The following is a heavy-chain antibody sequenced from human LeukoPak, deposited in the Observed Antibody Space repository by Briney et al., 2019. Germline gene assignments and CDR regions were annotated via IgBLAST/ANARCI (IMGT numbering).Heavy chain of an antibody. CDR3: ARYNWNDGDFDY. CDR2: IFHSGGT. D-gene: IGHD1-20*01. Sequence: SQTLSLTYAVSGGSISSSGYSWSWIRQPPGKGLEWIGYIFHSGGTYYNPSLKSRVTISVDRSKNQFSLNLSSVTAADTAVYYCARYNWNDGDFDYWGQGTLVTVSS. J-gene: IGHJ4*02. CDR1: GGSISSSGYS. V-gene: IGHV4-30-2*01.